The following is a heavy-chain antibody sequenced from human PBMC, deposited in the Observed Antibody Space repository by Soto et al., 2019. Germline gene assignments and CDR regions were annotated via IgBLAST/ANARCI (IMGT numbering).Heavy chain of an antibody. CDR2: ISYDGSNK. Sequence: PGGSLRLSCAASGFTFSSYAMHWVRQAPGKGLEWVAVISYDGSNKYYADSVKGRFTISRDNSKNTLYLQMNSLRAEDTAVYYCARDTVTFDYWGQGTTVTVSS. CDR3: ARDTVTFDY. D-gene: IGHD4-17*01. CDR1: GFTFSSYA. J-gene: IGHJ4*03. V-gene: IGHV3-30-3*01.